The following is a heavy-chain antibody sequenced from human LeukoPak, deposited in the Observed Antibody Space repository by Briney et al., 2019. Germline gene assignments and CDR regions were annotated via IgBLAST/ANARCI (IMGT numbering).Heavy chain of an antibody. CDR3: ARDYDSSGPDAFDI. V-gene: IGHV4-4*02. Sequence: SETLSLTCAVSGGSISSTNWWSWVRQPPGKGLEWIGEIFHSGSTEYNPSLKSRVTISVDKSKNQFSLKLTSVTAADTAVYFCARDYDSSGPDAFDIWGQGTMVTVSS. J-gene: IGHJ3*02. D-gene: IGHD3-22*01. CDR1: GGSISSTNW. CDR2: IFHSGST.